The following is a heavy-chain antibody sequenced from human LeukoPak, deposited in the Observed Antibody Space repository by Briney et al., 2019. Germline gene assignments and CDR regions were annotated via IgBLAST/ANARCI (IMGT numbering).Heavy chain of an antibody. D-gene: IGHD3-10*01. CDR1: GFTFSSYD. CDR3: AKVTYGSGTYGAFDS. CDR2: IRYDGSNK. Sequence: GGSLRLSRAASGFTFSSYDIHWVRQAPGKGLEWVAFIRYDGSNKYYADSVKGRFTISRDNSKNTLYLQMNSLRAEDTAVYYCAKVTYGSGTYGAFDSWGQGTLVTVSS. J-gene: IGHJ4*02. V-gene: IGHV3-30*02.